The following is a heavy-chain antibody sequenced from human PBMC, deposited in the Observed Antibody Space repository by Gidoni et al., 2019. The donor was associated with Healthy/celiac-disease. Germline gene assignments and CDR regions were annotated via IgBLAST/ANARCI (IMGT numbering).Heavy chain of an antibody. J-gene: IGHJ3*02. Sequence: QVQLQESGPGLVKPSETLSLTCTVSGGSVSSGSYYWSWIRQPPGKGLEWIGYIYYSGSTNYNPSLKSRVTISVDTSKNQFSLKLSSVTAADTAVYYCARPLTGYGSGSNGAFDIWGQGTMVTVSS. CDR3: ARPLTGYGSGSNGAFDI. D-gene: IGHD3-10*01. CDR1: GGSVSSGSYY. CDR2: IYYSGST. V-gene: IGHV4-61*01.